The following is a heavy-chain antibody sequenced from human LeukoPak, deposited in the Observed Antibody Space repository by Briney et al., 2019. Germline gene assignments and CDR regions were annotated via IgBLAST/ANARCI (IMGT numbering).Heavy chain of an antibody. Sequence: GGSLRLSCAASGFTFSSYAMSWVRQAPGKGLEWVSAISGSGGSTYYADSVKGRFTISRDNSKNTLYLQMNSLRAEDTAVYYCAREGYYGSGSYYNEDYFDYWGQGTLVTVSS. V-gene: IGHV3-23*01. CDR3: AREGYYGSGSYYNEDYFDY. D-gene: IGHD3-10*01. J-gene: IGHJ4*02. CDR2: ISGSGGST. CDR1: GFTFSSYA.